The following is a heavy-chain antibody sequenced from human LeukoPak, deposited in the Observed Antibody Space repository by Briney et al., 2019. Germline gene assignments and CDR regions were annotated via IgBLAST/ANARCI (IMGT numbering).Heavy chain of an antibody. V-gene: IGHV4-39*07. CDR2: IYYSGST. J-gene: IGHJ4*02. D-gene: IGHD3-9*01. CDR1: GGPISSSSYY. CDR3: ARDTREYDILTGYSGKGYYFDY. Sequence: SETLSLTRTVSGGPISSSSYYWGWIRQPPGKGLEWNGCIYYSGSTYYNPSLKSRVTISVDTSKNQFSLKLSSVTAADTAVYYCARDTREYDILTGYSGKGYYFDYWGQGTLVTVST.